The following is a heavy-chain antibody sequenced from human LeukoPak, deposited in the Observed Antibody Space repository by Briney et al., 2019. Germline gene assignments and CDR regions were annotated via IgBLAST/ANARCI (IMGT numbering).Heavy chain of an antibody. CDR1: GGSFSGYY. D-gene: IGHD2-2*01. V-gene: IGHV4-34*01. CDR3: AREGNPKGLVPAAIDFRLDY. Sequence: SETLSLTCAVYGGSFSGYYWSWIRQPPGKGLEWIGEINHSGSTNYNPSLKSRVTISVDTSKNQFSLKLSFVTAADTAVYYCAREGNPKGLVPAAIDFRLDYWGQGTLVTVSS. J-gene: IGHJ4*02. CDR2: INHSGST.